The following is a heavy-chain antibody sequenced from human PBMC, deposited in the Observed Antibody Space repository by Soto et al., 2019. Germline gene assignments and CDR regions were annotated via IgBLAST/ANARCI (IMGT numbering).Heavy chain of an antibody. CDR2: IWYDGSNK. D-gene: IGHD5-12*01. CDR1: GFTFRNFG. V-gene: IGHV3-33*08. CDR3: ARDGDIQGGPPPKNYAMDV. J-gene: IGHJ6*02. Sequence: QVRLVESGGGVVQPGRSLRLSCSASGFTFRNFGFHWVRQAPGKGLEWVALIWYDGSNKYYAESLKGRDSISRDNSKNTLYLEMKSLRFEDTAVYYCARDGDIQGGPPPKNYAMDVWGQGTTVTVSS.